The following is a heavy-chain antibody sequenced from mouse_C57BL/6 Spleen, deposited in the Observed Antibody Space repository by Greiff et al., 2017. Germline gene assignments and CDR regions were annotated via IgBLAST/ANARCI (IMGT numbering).Heavy chain of an antibody. V-gene: IGHV1-55*01. D-gene: IGHD2-1*01. J-gene: IGHJ2*01. CDR2: IYPGSGST. CDR1: GYTFPSYW. CDR3: ARTGGNYYFDY. Sequence: QVQLQQPGAELVKPGASVKMSCKASGYTFPSYWITWVKQRPGQGLEWIGDIYPGSGSTNSNEKFKSKATLTVATSSSTAYMQLSSLTSEDSAVYYCARTGGNYYFDYWGQGTTLTVSS.